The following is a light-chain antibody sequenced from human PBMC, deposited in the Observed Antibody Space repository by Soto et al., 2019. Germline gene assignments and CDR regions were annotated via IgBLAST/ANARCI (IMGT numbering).Light chain of an antibody. CDR3: QSYDSSLSGYVV. CDR2: GNS. V-gene: IGLV1-40*01. J-gene: IGLJ2*01. Sequence: QSVLTQPHSVSGAPEQRVTISCTGSSSKIRAGYDVHWYQQLPGTDAKLLIYGNSNGPSRVHDRFSGAKSGTSASLANACLQAGDEVEYFGQSYDSSLSGYVVFGGGTKLTVL. CDR1: SSKIRAGYD.